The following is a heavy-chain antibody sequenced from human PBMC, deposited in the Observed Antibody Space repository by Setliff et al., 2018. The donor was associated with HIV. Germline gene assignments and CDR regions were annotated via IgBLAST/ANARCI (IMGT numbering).Heavy chain of an antibody. J-gene: IGHJ3*02. CDR2: ISAANGDT. CDR1: GHTFTSYG. Sequence: ASVKVSCKASGHTFTSYGISWVRQAPGQGLEWMGWISAANGDTNFAQKFQGRVTMTTDTLTSTAYMELRSLRSDDTAVYYCARDGYKWNDNALEIWGLGTVVTVSS. CDR3: ARDGYKWNDNALEI. V-gene: IGHV1-18*01. D-gene: IGHD1-20*01.